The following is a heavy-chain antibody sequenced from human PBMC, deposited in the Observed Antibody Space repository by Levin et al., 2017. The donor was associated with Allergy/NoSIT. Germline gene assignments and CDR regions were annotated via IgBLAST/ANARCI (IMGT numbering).Heavy chain of an antibody. CDR1: GYSISSGSF. CDR3: SREGRYDLLTGDYRENY. D-gene: IGHD3-9*01. J-gene: IGHJ4*02. CDR2: IYYSGST. V-gene: IGHV4-38-2*02. Sequence: PSETLSLTCVVSGYSISSGSFWGWIRQPPGKGLEWIANIYYSGSTYYNPSLKGRVTISMDTSKNQFSLELRSVTAADTATYYCSREGRYDLLTGDYRENYGGQGVLVTVSS.